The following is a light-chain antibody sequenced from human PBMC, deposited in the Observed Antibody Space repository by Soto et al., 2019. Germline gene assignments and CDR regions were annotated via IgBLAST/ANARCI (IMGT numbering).Light chain of an antibody. CDR3: QHMRT. CDR2: DVS. J-gene: IGKJ1*01. CDR1: QTVERW. V-gene: IGKV1-5*01. Sequence: DIQMTQSPSTLSASVVDRVTITCRASQTVERWLAWYQQKPGKAPNLVISDVSSLERGVPSRFSGSGSGTEFTLTISSLQPDDFGSYYCQHMRTFGQGTKVDIK.